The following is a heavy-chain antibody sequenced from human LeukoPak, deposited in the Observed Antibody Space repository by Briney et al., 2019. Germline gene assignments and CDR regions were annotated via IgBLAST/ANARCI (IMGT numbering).Heavy chain of an antibody. CDR3: AKEVYDYGDHYPPGDY. J-gene: IGHJ4*02. D-gene: IGHD4-17*01. V-gene: IGHV3-23*01. Sequence: TGGSLRLSCAASGFTFSDYYMSWIRQAPGKGLEWVSAISGSGGSTYYADSVKGRFTISRDNSKNTLYLQMNSLRAEDTAVYYCAKEVYDYGDHYPPGDYWGQGTLVTVSS. CDR1: GFTFSDYY. CDR2: ISGSGGST.